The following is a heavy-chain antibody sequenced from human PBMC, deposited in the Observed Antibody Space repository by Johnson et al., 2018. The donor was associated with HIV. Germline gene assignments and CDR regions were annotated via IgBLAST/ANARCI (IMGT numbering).Heavy chain of an antibody. CDR2: IRGSSGST. CDR1: GFTFGNYA. Sequence: EVQLVESGGGLVQPGGSLRLSCAASGFTFGNYAMTWVRQAPGKGLEWVSAIRGSSGSTYNADSVKGRFTISRDTSKNTLYLQMNSLRAEDTAVYYCAKTLEPGAFDIWGQGTMVTVSS. J-gene: IGHJ3*02. CDR3: AKTLEPGAFDI. D-gene: IGHD1-1*01. V-gene: IGHV3-23*04.